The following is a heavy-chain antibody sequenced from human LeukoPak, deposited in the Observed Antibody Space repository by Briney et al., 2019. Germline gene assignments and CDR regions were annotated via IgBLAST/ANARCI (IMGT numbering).Heavy chain of an antibody. CDR3: ARANPADFDL. CDR1: GFTLTDYW. CDR2: INGDGSAI. J-gene: IGHJ2*01. D-gene: IGHD1-14*01. Sequence: PGGSLRLSCAASGFTLTDYWVHWVRQVPGKGLVWVARINGDGSAISYADSVKGRFTNSRDNAKNTVYLQMNSLRDEDTAVYYCARANPADFDLWGRGTLVTVSS. V-gene: IGHV3-74*01.